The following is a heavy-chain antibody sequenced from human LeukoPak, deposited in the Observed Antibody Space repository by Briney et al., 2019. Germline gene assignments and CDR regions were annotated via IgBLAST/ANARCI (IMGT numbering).Heavy chain of an antibody. V-gene: IGHV4-34*12. CDR1: GGAFSGYY. CDR2: IIHTGIT. CDR3: ARRPVAATRGGGFGAFDM. D-gene: IGHD2-15*01. Sequence: PSETLSLTCGVSGGAFSGYYWSWIRQAPGKGLEWIGEIIHTGITNYSPSLKSRVTVSVDTSNNQVSLELTSVTAADTAMYFCARRPVAATRGGGFGAFDMWGQGTMVTVTS. J-gene: IGHJ3*02.